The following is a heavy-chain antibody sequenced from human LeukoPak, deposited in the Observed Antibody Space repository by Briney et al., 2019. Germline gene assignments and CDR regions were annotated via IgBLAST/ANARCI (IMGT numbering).Heavy chain of an antibody. CDR3: TKDCPNGVGTTGC. CDR1: GFTFYIHA. D-gene: IGHD1-1*01. CDR2: IDRSGERT. Sequence: GGSLRLSCAASGFTFYIHAMTWVRQAPGKGLEWVSTIDRSGERTHYSDSVKGRFTISRDNSRNTLHLQMSSLAGEYTPIYCCTKDCPNGVGTTGCWGQGALVTVSS. J-gene: IGHJ4*02. V-gene: IGHV3-23*01.